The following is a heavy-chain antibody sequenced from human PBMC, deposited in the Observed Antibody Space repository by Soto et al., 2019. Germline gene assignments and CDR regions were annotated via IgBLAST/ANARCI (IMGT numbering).Heavy chain of an antibody. CDR3: ARFGRGVYGMDV. V-gene: IGHV3-48*02. CDR2: ITSDSSTI. Sequence: EVQLVESGGGLVQPGGSLRLSCAASGFTFSSYSINWVRQAPGKGLEWFSYITSDSSTISYADSVKGRFTVSRDNAKNSLYLQMNSLRDEDTAVYYCARFGRGVYGMDVWGQWTSVTVSS. J-gene: IGHJ6*02. CDR1: GFTFSSYS. D-gene: IGHD2-8*01.